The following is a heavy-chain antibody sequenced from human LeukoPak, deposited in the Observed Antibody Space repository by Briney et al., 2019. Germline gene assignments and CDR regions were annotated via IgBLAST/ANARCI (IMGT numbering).Heavy chain of an antibody. V-gene: IGHV4-31*03. CDR1: GGSISSGGYD. CDR3: ARERSSNYDSSGYYYYYGMDV. J-gene: IGHJ6*02. D-gene: IGHD3-22*01. CDR2: IYYSGST. Sequence: SETLSLTCTVSGGSISSGGYDWSWIRQHPGKGLEWIGYIYYSGSTYYNPSLKSRVTISVDTSKNQFSLKLSSVTAADTAVYYCARERSSNYDSSGYYYYYGMDVWGQGTTVTVSS.